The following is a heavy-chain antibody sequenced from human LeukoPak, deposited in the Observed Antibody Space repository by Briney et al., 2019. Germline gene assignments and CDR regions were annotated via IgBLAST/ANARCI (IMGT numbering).Heavy chain of an antibody. J-gene: IGHJ3*02. CDR2: INPNSGGT. Sequence: ASVKVSCKASGYTFTGYYMHWVRQAPGQGLEWMGWINPNSGGTNYAQKFQGRVTMTRDTSISTAYMELSRLRSDDTAVYYCARDLVPIVVVPAAAYDAFDIWGQGTMVTVSS. CDR3: ARDLVPIVVVPAAAYDAFDI. CDR1: GYTFTGYY. D-gene: IGHD2-2*01. V-gene: IGHV1-2*02.